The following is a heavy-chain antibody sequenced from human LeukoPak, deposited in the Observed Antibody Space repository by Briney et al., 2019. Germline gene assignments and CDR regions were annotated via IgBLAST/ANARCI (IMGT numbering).Heavy chain of an antibody. Sequence: GASVKVSFKASGYTFTSYDINWVRQATGQGLEWMGWMNPNSGNTGYAQKFQGRVTMTRNTSISTAYMELSSLRSEDTAGYYCARGLEGATTASDYWGQGTLVTVSS. V-gene: IGHV1-8*01. D-gene: IGHD1-26*01. J-gene: IGHJ4*02. CDR3: ARGLEGATTASDY. CDR2: MNPNSGNT. CDR1: GYTFTSYD.